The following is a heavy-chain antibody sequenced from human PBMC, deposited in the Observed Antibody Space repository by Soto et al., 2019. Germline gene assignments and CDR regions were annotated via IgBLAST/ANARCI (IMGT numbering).Heavy chain of an antibody. D-gene: IGHD3-10*01. V-gene: IGHV4-34*01. CDR3: AREVPSRYFDL. Sequence: QVRLQQWGAGLLKPSETLPLTCAVYGGSFSDYYWSWVRQPPGKGLEWIGEINHSGSANYNPSLNTRVTISVDTSKNQFSLKLTSVTAADTAVYYGAREVPSRYFDLWGRGTPVTVSS. CDR1: GGSFSDYY. CDR2: INHSGSA. J-gene: IGHJ2*01.